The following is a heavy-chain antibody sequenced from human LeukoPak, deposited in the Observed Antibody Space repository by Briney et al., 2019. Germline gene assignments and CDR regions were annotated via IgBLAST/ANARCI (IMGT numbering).Heavy chain of an antibody. CDR3: ARAPVGGSYNPFDY. Sequence: ASVKVSCKASGYTFTGYYMHWVRQAPGQGLEWMGRINPNSGGTNYAQKFQGRVTMTRDTSISTAYMELSRLRSDDTAVYYCARAPVGGSYNPFDYWGREPWSPSPQ. J-gene: IGHJ4*02. CDR2: INPNSGGT. V-gene: IGHV1-2*06. D-gene: IGHD1-26*01. CDR1: GYTFTGYY.